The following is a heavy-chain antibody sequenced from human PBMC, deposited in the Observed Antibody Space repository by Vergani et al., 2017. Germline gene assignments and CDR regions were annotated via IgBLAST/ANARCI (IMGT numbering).Heavy chain of an antibody. D-gene: IGHD5-18*01. Sequence: QLQLQESGPGLVKPSETLSLTCTVSGGSISSSSYYWGWIRQPPGKGLEWIGSIYYSGSTYYNPSLKSRVTISVDTSKNQFSLKLSSVTAADTAVYYCALRGYSYGPSRYYDYGMDVWGQGTTVTVSS. V-gene: IGHV4-39*01. CDR1: GGSISSSSYY. CDR3: ALRGYSYGPSRYYDYGMDV. CDR2: IYYSGST. J-gene: IGHJ6*02.